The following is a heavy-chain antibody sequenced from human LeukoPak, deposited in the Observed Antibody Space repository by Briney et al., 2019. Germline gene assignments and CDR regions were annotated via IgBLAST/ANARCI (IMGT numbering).Heavy chain of an antibody. CDR1: GFTFSSYS. Sequence: VKPGGSLILSCAASGFTFSSYSMNWVRQAPGKGLEWVSSISSSSSYIYYADSVKGRFTISRDNAKNSLYLQMNSLRAEDTAVYYCARVGGYYDILTGYYRSEYYYGMDVWGQGTTVTVSS. CDR2: ISSSSSYI. D-gene: IGHD3-9*01. CDR3: ARVGGYYDILTGYYRSEYYYGMDV. J-gene: IGHJ6*02. V-gene: IGHV3-21*01.